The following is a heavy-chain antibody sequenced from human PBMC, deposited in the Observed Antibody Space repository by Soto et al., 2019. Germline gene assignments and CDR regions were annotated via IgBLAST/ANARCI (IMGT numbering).Heavy chain of an antibody. D-gene: IGHD3-22*01. CDR2: IYHSGST. CDR1: GGSISSSNW. Sequence: PSETLSLTCAVSGGSISSSNWWSWVRQPPGKGLEWIGEIYHSGSTNYNASLKSRVTISVNKSKNQFSLKLRFVTAADTAVYYCASTLGYYDSSGYYLEFDYWGQGTLVTVSS. J-gene: IGHJ4*02. V-gene: IGHV4-4*02. CDR3: ASTLGYYDSSGYYLEFDY.